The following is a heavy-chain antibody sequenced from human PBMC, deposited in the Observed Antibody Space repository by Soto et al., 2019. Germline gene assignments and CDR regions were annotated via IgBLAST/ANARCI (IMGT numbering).Heavy chain of an antibody. CDR2: INHSGST. Sequence: QVQLQQWGAGLLKPSETLSLTCAVYGGSFSGYYWSWIRQPPGKGLEWIGEINHSGSTNYNPSLKNRVTISVDTSKNQFSLKLSSVTAADTAVYYCARGDTAMELGYYGMDVWGQGTTVTVSS. D-gene: IGHD5-18*01. CDR1: GGSFSGYY. V-gene: IGHV4-34*01. J-gene: IGHJ6*02. CDR3: ARGDTAMELGYYGMDV.